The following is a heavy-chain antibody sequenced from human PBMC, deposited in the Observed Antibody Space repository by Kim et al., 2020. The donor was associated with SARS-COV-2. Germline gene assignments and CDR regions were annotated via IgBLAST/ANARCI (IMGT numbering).Heavy chain of an antibody. CDR1: ASTFSLHW. CDR2: IFPAASDP. J-gene: IGHJ6*02. Sequence: GESLKISCKGSASTFSLHWLAWVLPIPVQCLDSLFIIFPAASDPRYSPSFPGHVTISSYPSISTAYLQWNSLKASDTAIYFCAKCQTGFCDESGCGEYGIDVWGPGTTVTVS. CDR3: AKCQTGFCDESGCGEYGIDV. V-gene: IGHV5-51*01. D-gene: IGHD3-10*01.